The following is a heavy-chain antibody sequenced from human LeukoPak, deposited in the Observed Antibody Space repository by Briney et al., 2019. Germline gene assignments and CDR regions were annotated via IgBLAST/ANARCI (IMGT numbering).Heavy chain of an antibody. V-gene: IGHV1-46*01. CDR2: ISAYNGNT. CDR3: ARGLDYAAYMDV. J-gene: IGHJ6*03. D-gene: IGHD3/OR15-3a*01. Sequence: ASVKVSCKASGYTFTNYYIHWVRQAPGQGLEWMGWISAYNGNTNYAQKFQGRVTMTRDTSTSTVYMELSSLRSEDTAVYYCARGLDYAAYMDVWGKGTTVTISS. CDR1: GYTFTNYY.